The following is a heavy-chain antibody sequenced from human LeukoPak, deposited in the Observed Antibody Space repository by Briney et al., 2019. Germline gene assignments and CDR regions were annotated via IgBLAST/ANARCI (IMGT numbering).Heavy chain of an antibody. V-gene: IGHV1-18*01. J-gene: IGHJ4*02. CDR3: ARGLGYDFWSGYSPGYYFDY. CDR1: GYTFTSYG. CDR2: ISAYNGNT. Sequence: ASVKVSCKASGYTFTSYGISWVRQAPGQGLEWMGWISAYNGNTNYAQKLQGRVTMTTDTSTSTAYKELRSLRSDDAAVYYCARGLGYDFWSGYSPGYYFDYWGQGTLVTVSS. D-gene: IGHD3-3*01.